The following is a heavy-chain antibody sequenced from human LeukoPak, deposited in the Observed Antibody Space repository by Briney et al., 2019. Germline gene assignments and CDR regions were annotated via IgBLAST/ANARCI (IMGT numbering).Heavy chain of an antibody. D-gene: IGHD3-10*01. CDR1: GFTFSSYA. Sequence: GGSLRLSCAASGFTFSSYAMHWVRQAPGKGLEWVAVISYDGSNKYYADSVKGRFTISRDNSKNTLYLQMNSLRAEDTAVHYCANHRRDSGSYSLDYWGQGTLVTVSS. CDR2: ISYDGSNK. CDR3: ANHRRDSGSYSLDY. J-gene: IGHJ4*02. V-gene: IGHV3-30-3*01.